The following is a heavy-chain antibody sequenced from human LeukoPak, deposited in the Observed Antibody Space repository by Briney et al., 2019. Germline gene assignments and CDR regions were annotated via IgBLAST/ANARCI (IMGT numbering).Heavy chain of an antibody. CDR3: ARAWGSGAFDI. J-gene: IGHJ3*02. Sequence: PSETLSLTCTVSGGSISSGDYYWSWIRQPPGKGRGWIGYIYYSVRTYYNPSLKSRVTISVNTSKNQCSRKLSSVTAADTAVYYCARAWGSGAFDIWGQGTMVTVSS. D-gene: IGHD7-27*01. CDR2: IYYSVRT. V-gene: IGHV4-30-4*08. CDR1: GGSISSGDYY.